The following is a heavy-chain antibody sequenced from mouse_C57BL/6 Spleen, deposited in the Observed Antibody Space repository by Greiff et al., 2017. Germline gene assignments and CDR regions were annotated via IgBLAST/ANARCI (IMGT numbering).Heavy chain of an antibody. CDR3: ARKELGTFDY. CDR2: IFPGSGST. J-gene: IGHJ2*01. D-gene: IGHD4-1*01. Sequence: QVQLKQPGAELVKPGASVKMSCKASGYTFTSYWITWVKQRPGQGLEWIGDIFPGSGSTNYNEKFKSKATLTVDTSSSTAYMQLSSLTSEDSAVYYCARKELGTFDYWGQGTTLTVSS. V-gene: IGHV1-55*01. CDR1: GYTFTSYW.